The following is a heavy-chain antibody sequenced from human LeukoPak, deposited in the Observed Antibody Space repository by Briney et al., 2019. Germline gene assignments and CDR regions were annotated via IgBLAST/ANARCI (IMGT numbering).Heavy chain of an antibody. Sequence: GXSLRLSCAASGFTFSSYEMNWVRQAPGKGMEWVSYISSSVSTIYNADSVKGRFTFSRDNAKNSLYLQMNSLRAEDTAVYYCARGGRQWIQLWLHHYFDYWGQGTLVTVSS. J-gene: IGHJ4*02. V-gene: IGHV3-48*03. CDR2: ISSSVSTI. D-gene: IGHD5-18*01. CDR3: ARGGRQWIQLWLHHYFDY. CDR1: GFTFSSYE.